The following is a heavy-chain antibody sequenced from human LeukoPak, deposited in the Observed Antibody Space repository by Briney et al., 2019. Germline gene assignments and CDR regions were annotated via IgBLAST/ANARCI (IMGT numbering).Heavy chain of an antibody. CDR1: RFTFSSYS. Sequence: GGSLRLSCAASRFTFSSYSMNWVRQAPGKGLEWVSSISSSSSYIYYADSVKGRFTISRDNAKNSLYLQMNSLRAEDTAVYYCARDLASNSVHKYCSSTSCYLPSFDPWGQGTLVTVSS. J-gene: IGHJ5*02. V-gene: IGHV3-21*01. CDR3: ARDLASNSVHKYCSSTSCYLPSFDP. D-gene: IGHD2-2*01. CDR2: ISSSSSYI.